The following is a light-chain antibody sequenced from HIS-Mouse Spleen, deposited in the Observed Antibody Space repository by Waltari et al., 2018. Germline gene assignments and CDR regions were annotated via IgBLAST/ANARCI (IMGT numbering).Light chain of an antibody. CDR2: EVS. CDR3: SSYTSSSTLV. CDR1: SSDVGAYNS. V-gene: IGLV2-14*01. Sequence: QSALTQPASVSRSPGQSIPISCTGTSSDVGAYNSCSWYQQHPGKAPKLMIYEVSNRPSWVSNRFSGSKSGNTASLTISGLQAEDEADYYCSSYTSSSTLVFGTGTKVTVL. J-gene: IGLJ1*01.